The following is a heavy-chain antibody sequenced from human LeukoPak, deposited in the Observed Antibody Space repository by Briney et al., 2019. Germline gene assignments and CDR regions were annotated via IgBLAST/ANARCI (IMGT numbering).Heavy chain of an antibody. J-gene: IGHJ4*02. CDR2: TYYRSKWYN. CDR3: VREGVGATMTN. Sequence: SQTLSLTCAISGDTVSNKNADWNWIRQSPSRGLEWLGRTYYRSKWYNDYAVSVKGRIDINPDTSKNQFSLQLNSVTPEDTAVYYCVREGVGATMTNWGQGTLVTVSS. CDR1: GDTVSNKNAD. V-gene: IGHV6-1*01. D-gene: IGHD1-26*01.